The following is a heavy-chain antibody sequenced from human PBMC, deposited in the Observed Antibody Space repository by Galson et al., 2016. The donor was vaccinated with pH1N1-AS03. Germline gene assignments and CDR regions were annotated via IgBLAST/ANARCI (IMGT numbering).Heavy chain of an antibody. CDR3: ARDHLGAGPAFDY. J-gene: IGHJ4*02. D-gene: IGHD1-26*01. CDR1: GDSVLSDSAA. Sequence: CAISGDSVLSDSAAWNWVRQSPSRGLEWLGRTYLRSTWYHDYAESMKSRIITNPDTSKNQFSLQLNSVTPEDTAIYYCARDHLGAGPAFDYWGQGILVTVTS. CDR2: TYLRSTWYH. V-gene: IGHV6-1*01.